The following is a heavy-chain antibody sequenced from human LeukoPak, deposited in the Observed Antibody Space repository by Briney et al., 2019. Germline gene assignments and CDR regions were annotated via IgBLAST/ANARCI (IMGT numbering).Heavy chain of an antibody. V-gene: IGHV1-2*02. D-gene: IGHD6-19*01. CDR1: GYTFIDQY. CDR3: AKGRSAVPDC. CDR2: INANGGVT. J-gene: IGHJ4*02. Sequence: ASVKVSCKASGYTFIDQYVHWVRQAPGQGLEWMGWINANGGVTKYAQRFKDRVTLTRATSISTAYMELRSLTVNDTAIYYCAKGRSAVPDCWGQGTLVTVSS.